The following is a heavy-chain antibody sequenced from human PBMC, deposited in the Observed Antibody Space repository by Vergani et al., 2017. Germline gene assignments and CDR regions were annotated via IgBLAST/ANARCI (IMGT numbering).Heavy chain of an antibody. CDR1: GYTFTGYY. CDR3: ARNLVHYYDSSGYPSAGDY. D-gene: IGHD3-22*01. J-gene: IGHJ4*02. Sequence: QVQLVQSGAEVKKPGASVKVSCKASGYTFTGYYMHWVRQAPGQGLEWMGWINTNTGNPTYAQGFTGRCVFSLDTSVSTAYLQISSLKAEDTAVYYCARNLVHYYDSSGYPSAGDYWGQGTLVTVSS. CDR2: INTNTGNP. V-gene: IGHV7-4-1*02.